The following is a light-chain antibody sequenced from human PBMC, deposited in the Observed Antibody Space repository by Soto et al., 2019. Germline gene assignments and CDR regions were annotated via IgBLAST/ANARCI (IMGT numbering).Light chain of an antibody. CDR1: SYNIGAGYD. CDR3: QSYDSSLSGYYV. Sequence: QSVLTQPPSVSGAPGQRVTISCTGSSYNIGAGYDVHWYQQLPGTAPKLLIYGNSNRPSGVPDRFSGSKSGTSASLAITGVQAEDEADYYCQSYDSSLSGYYVFGTGTKLTVL. CDR2: GNS. J-gene: IGLJ1*01. V-gene: IGLV1-40*01.